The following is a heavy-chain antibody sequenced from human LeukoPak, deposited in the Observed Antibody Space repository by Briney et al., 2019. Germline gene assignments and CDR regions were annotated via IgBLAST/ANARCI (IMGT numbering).Heavy chain of an antibody. CDR1: GFTFSSYS. Sequence: GGSLRLSCAASGFTFSSYSMNWVRHAPGKGLEWLANIKQDGSETYYADSVKGRFTISRDNAKNSLYLQMNSLRAEDTAVYYCARDIRGFRGYDYYYWGQGTLVTVSA. V-gene: IGHV3-7*01. CDR3: ARDIRGFRGYDYYY. D-gene: IGHD5-12*01. CDR2: IKQDGSET. J-gene: IGHJ4*02.